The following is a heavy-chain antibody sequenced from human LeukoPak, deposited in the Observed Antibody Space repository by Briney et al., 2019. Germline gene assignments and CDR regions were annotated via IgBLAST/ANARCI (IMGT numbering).Heavy chain of an antibody. J-gene: IGHJ6*02. CDR1: GYTFTGYY. CDR2: INPNSGGT. D-gene: IGHD2-2*01. V-gene: IGHV1-2*02. CDR3: ASLVVPAARAPYGMDV. Sequence: SSVKVSCKASGYTFTGYYLHWVGQAPGQGLEWMGWINPNSGGTNYAQKFQGRVTMTRDTSISTAYMELSRLRSDDTAVYYWASLVVPAARAPYGMDVWGQGTTVTVSS.